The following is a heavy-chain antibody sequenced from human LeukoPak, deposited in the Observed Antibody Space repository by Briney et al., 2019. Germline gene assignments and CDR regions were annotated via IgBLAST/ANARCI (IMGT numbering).Heavy chain of an antibody. V-gene: IGHV3-7*01. D-gene: IGHD3-10*01. J-gene: IGHJ5*02. Sequence: GGSLRLSCAASGFTFSSYGMSWVRQAPGKGLEWVANIKQDGSEKYYVDSVKGRFTISRDNAKNSLYLQMNSLRAEDTAVYYCASPPWGYYGSGSLYNWFDPWGQGTLVTVSS. CDR2: IKQDGSEK. CDR3: ASPPWGYYGSGSLYNWFDP. CDR1: GFTFSSYG.